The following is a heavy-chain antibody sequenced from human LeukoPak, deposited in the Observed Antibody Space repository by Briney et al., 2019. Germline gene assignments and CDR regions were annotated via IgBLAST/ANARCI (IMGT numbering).Heavy chain of an antibody. CDR2: ISGSGDSA. V-gene: IGHV3-23*01. Sequence: AGSLRLSCTASGLNFSNYAMTWVRQTPGKGLEWVSAISGSGDSAYYADSVRGRIAISRDNSKNYLYLHMNSLRAGDTALYYCANIVGATGYHYGMDVWGQGTTVTVSS. J-gene: IGHJ6*02. CDR3: ANIVGATGYHYGMDV. D-gene: IGHD1-26*01. CDR1: GLNFSNYA.